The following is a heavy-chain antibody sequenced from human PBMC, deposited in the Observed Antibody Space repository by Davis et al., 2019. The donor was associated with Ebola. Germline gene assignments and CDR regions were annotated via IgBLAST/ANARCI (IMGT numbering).Heavy chain of an antibody. D-gene: IGHD5-12*01. J-gene: IGHJ4*02. CDR2: IRTKVNNYAT. Sequence: PGGSLRLSCTASGFLFSGSAIHWVRQASGKGPEWVGQIRTKVNNYATAYGASVKGRFTISRDDSKNTAFLQMNSLERDDTAVYYCTRHRRQSGYDLFDYWGQGTRVTVSS. V-gene: IGHV3-73*01. CDR3: TRHRRQSGYDLFDY. CDR1: GFLFSGSA.